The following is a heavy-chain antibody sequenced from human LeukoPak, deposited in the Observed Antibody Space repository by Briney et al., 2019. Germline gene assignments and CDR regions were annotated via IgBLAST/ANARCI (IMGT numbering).Heavy chain of an antibody. J-gene: IGHJ6*02. V-gene: IGHV3-33*01. CDR1: GFTFSSYG. CDR2: IWYDGSNK. D-gene: IGHD3-22*01. Sequence: PGGSLRLSCAASGFTFSSYGMHWVRQAPGKGLEWVAVIWYDGSNKYYADSVKGRFTISRDNSKNTLYLQMNSLRAEDTAVYYCARNYYYDSSGYYYYGMDVWGQGTTVTVSS. CDR3: ARNYYYDSSGYYYYGMDV.